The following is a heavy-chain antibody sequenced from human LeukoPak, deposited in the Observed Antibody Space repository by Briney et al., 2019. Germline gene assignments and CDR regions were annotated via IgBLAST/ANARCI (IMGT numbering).Heavy chain of an antibody. Sequence: GGSLRLSCSASGFTFDDYATHWVRQAPRKGLEWVSGISWNSGSIGYADSVKGRFTISRDNAKNSLYLQMNSLRAEDTALYYCAKDVFDYYDSSGRVAFDIWGQGTMVTVSS. CDR2: ISWNSGSI. CDR3: AKDVFDYYDSSGRVAFDI. V-gene: IGHV3-9*01. D-gene: IGHD3-22*01. J-gene: IGHJ3*02. CDR1: GFTFDDYA.